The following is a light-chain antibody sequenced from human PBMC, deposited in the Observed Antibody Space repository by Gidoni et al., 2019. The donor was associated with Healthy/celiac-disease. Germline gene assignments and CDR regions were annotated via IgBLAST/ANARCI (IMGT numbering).Light chain of an antibody. CDR1: SSHIGSNT. CDR2: SNN. J-gene: IGLJ1*01. CDR3: AAWDDSLNGQV. V-gene: IGLV1-44*01. Sequence: QSVLTQPPSASGTPGQRVTISCSGSSSHIGSNTVNWYQQLPGTAPKLLIYSNNQRPSGVPDRFSGSTAGTSASLAISGLQSEDEADYYCAAWDDSLNGQVFGTGTKVTVL.